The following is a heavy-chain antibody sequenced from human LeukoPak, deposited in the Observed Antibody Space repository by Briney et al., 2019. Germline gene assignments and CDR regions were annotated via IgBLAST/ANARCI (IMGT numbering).Heavy chain of an antibody. Sequence: ASVKVSCKASGYTFTMYGISWVRQAPGQGREGMGWISAYNGNTNYAQKLQGRVTMTTDTSTSTAYMEVRSLRSDDTAVYYCARDGCSSTSCYGYGMDVWGKGPRSPSPQ. CDR1: GYTFTMYG. D-gene: IGHD2-2*01. CDR2: ISAYNGNT. J-gene: IGHJ6*01. CDR3: ARDGCSSTSCYGYGMDV. V-gene: IGHV1-18*04.